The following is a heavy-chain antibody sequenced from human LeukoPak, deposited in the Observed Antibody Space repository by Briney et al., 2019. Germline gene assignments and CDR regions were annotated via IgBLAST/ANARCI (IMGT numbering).Heavy chain of an antibody. Sequence: GASVKVSCKASGYTFTGYYMHWVRQAPGQGLEWMGWINPNSGGTNYAQKFQGRVTMTRDTSISTAYMELSRLRSDDTAVYYCARVYGGNGPRPYYYYMDVWGKGTTVTVSS. V-gene: IGHV1-2*02. D-gene: IGHD4-23*01. CDR3: ARVYGGNGPRPYYYYMDV. CDR1: GYTFTGYY. CDR2: INPNSGGT. J-gene: IGHJ6*03.